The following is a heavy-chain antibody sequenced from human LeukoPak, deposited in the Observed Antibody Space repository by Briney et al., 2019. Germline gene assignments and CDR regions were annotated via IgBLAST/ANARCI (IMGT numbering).Heavy chain of an antibody. CDR1: GYTFTSYA. CDR2: INAGNGNT. Sequence: ASVKVSCKASGYTFTSYAMHWVRQAPGQRLEWMGWINAGNGNTKYSQKFQGRVTITRDTSASTAYMELSSLRSEDTAVYYCARGPEYSSGWYYFDYWGQGTLVTASS. CDR3: ARGPEYSSGWYYFDY. V-gene: IGHV1-3*01. J-gene: IGHJ4*02. D-gene: IGHD6-19*01.